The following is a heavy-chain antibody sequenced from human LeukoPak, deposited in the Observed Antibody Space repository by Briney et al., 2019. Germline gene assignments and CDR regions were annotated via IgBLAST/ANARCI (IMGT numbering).Heavy chain of an antibody. Sequence: GGSLRLSCAASGFTFDGYGMSWVRQAPGKGLEWVSGINRNGGSTGYADSVKGRFTISRDNAKNSLYLQMNSLRAEDTALYYCARAYEAVAGAFDYWGQGTLVTVSS. D-gene: IGHD6-19*01. J-gene: IGHJ4*02. CDR3: ARAYEAVAGAFDY. CDR2: INRNGGST. V-gene: IGHV3-20*04. CDR1: GFTFDGYG.